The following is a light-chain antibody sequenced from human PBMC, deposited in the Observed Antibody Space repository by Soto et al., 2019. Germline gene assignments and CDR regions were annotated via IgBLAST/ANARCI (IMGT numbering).Light chain of an antibody. CDR1: SSDVSDYRY. J-gene: IGLJ1*01. CDR2: EVN. CDR3: TSYTGDTTYV. V-gene: IGLV2-14*01. Sequence: QSALTQPASVSGSPGQSITLSCTATSSDVSDYRYVSWYQQHPGKVPKLIIYEVNNRPSGISNRFSGSKSGNTASLSISGLQAEDEADYYCTSYTGDTTYVFGTGTKLTVL.